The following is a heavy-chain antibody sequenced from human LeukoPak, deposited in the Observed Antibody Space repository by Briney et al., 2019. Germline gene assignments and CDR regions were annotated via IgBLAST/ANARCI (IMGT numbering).Heavy chain of an antibody. J-gene: IGHJ6*02. V-gene: IGHV4-4*09. CDR3: ARHDPVPYYRRGMDV. CDR2: IYTNGRT. D-gene: IGHD2-21*01. CDR1: GASVSSFK. Sequence: PSETLSLTCTVSGASVSSFKWSWIRQSPGKGLEWIGYIYTNGRTDSNPSLKSRVTMSVDTSRNQFSLKLTSVTAADTAVYYCARHDPVPYYRRGMDVWGQGTTVTVSS.